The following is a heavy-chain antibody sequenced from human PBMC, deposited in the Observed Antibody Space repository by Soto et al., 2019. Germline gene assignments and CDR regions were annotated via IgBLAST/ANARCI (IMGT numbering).Heavy chain of an antibody. CDR3: TTAYSYGYWYYYYGMDV. D-gene: IGHD5-18*01. CDR1: GFTFSTAG. CDR2: IKSKTDGGTT. Sequence: EVQLVESGGGLVKPGGSLRLSCAASGFTFSTAGMNWVRQPPGKGLEWVGRIKSKTDGGTTDYAAPVKGRFTISRDYSKNTLYLQMNSLKTEDTAVYYCTTAYSYGYWYYYYGMDVWGQGTTVTVSS. V-gene: IGHV3-15*07. J-gene: IGHJ6*02.